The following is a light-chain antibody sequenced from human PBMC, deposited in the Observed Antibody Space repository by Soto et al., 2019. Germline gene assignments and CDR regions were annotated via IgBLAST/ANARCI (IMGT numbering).Light chain of an antibody. Sequence: QLVLTQSPSASASLGASVKLSCTLSSGHSSYAIAWHQQQPEKGPRYLMKLKSDGSHSKGDGIPDRFSGSSSGAERYLTISSLQSEDEAEYYCQTWGTGIRVFGGGTKLTVL. CDR2: LKSDGSH. CDR3: QTWGTGIRV. J-gene: IGLJ3*02. V-gene: IGLV4-69*01. CDR1: SGHSSYA.